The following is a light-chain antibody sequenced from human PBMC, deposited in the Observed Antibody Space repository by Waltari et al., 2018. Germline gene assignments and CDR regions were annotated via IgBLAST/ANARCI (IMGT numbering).Light chain of an antibody. CDR2: GAS. V-gene: IGKV3-20*01. CDR1: QNIDN. Sequence: IVLTQSPGTLSLSPGERATLFCKASQNIDNLNGYQQKPGQAPRLLIYGASSRATGIPDRFSGSGSGTDFTLTIGRLEPEDFAVYYCQRYDRFGQGTKVEIK. CDR3: QRYDR. J-gene: IGKJ1*01.